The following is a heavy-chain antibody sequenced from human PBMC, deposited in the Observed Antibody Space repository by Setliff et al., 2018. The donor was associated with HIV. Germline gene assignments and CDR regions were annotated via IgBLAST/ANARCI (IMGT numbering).Heavy chain of an antibody. J-gene: IGHJ3*02. V-gene: IGHV4-39*01. Sequence: ETLSLTCTVSGGSISSSSHYWGWIRQPPGKGLEWIGSIYFSGSTYYNPSLKSRVTISVDTSKNQFSLKLSSVTAADTAVYYCARPRYTYGTPPAFDIWGRGTVVTVSS. D-gene: IGHD5-18*01. CDR1: GGSISSSSHY. CDR2: IYFSGST. CDR3: ARPRYTYGTPPAFDI.